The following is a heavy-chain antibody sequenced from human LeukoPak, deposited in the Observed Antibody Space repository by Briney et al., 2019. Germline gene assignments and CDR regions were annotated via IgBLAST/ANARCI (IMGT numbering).Heavy chain of an antibody. D-gene: IGHD2-15*01. Sequence: ASVKVSCKASGYTFTSYGISWVRQAPGQGLEWMGWISAYNGKTNYAQKLQGRVTMTTDTSTSTAYMELRSLRSDDTAVYYCARARGGGSNPNLNDYWGQGTLVTVSS. J-gene: IGHJ4*02. CDR1: GYTFTSYG. V-gene: IGHV1-18*01. CDR3: ARARGGGSNPNLNDY. CDR2: ISAYNGKT.